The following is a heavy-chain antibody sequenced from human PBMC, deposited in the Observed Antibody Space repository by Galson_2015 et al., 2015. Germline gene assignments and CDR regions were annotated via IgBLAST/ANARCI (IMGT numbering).Heavy chain of an antibody. CDR1: GYTFTGYY. CDR3: ARPSVAGLYFQH. V-gene: IGHV1-2*06. CDR2: INPNSGGT. J-gene: IGHJ1*01. Sequence: QSGAEVKKPGTSVKASCKASGYTFTGYYMHWVRQAPGQGLEWMGRINPNSGGTNYAQKFQGRVTMTRDTSISTAYMELSRLRSDDTAVYYCARPSVAGLYFQHWGQGTLVTVSS. D-gene: IGHD6-19*01.